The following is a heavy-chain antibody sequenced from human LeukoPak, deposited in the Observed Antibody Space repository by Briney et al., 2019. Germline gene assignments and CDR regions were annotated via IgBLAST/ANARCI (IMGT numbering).Heavy chain of an antibody. CDR3: ARRLWFGESYFDY. D-gene: IGHD3-10*01. J-gene: IGHJ4*02. CDR1: GGSISSSSYY. Sequence: SETLSLTCTVSGGSISSSSYYWGWIRQPPGKGLEWIGSIYYSGSTYYNPSLKSRVTISVDTSKNQFSLKLSSVTAADTAVYYCARRLWFGESYFDYWGQGTLVTVSS. CDR2: IYYSGST. V-gene: IGHV4-39*01.